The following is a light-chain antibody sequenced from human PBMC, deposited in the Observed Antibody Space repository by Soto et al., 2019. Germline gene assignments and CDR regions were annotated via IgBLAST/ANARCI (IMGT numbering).Light chain of an antibody. Sequence: EVVLTQSPCTLSLSPGERATLSCRASQSVSSNYLAWYQQRPGQAPRLLIYGASSRATGIPDRFSGSGSGTDFTLTISRLEPEDSAVYFCQHYSSQTFGQGTKV. V-gene: IGKV3-20*01. CDR2: GAS. CDR1: QSVSSNY. J-gene: IGKJ1*01. CDR3: QHYSSQT.